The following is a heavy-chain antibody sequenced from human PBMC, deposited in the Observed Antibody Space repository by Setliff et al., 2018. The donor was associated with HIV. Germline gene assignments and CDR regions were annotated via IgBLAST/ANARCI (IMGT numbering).Heavy chain of an antibody. CDR1: GYPFTSYY. V-gene: IGHV1-46*01. Sequence: ASVKVSCKASGYPFTSYYMHWVRQAPGQGLEWMGIINPTGGSTGYARKFQGRVSMTRNTSISTAYMELSSLISEDTAVYYCARAVSHVDYWGQGTLVTVSS. CDR3: ARAVSHVDY. J-gene: IGHJ4*02. CDR2: INPTGGST.